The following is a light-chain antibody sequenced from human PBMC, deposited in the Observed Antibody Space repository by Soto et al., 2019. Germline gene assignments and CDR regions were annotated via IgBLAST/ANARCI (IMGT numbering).Light chain of an antibody. Sequence: QSALTQPASVSGSPGQSITISCTGTSSDVGGYNYVSWYQQHPGKAPKLMIYEVSNRPSGVSNRFSGSKSGNTAFLTISGLQAEDEADYYCSSYTSSSIHAVFGGGTKLSVL. CDR3: SSYTSSSIHAV. CDR2: EVS. V-gene: IGLV2-14*01. CDR1: SSDVGGYNY. J-gene: IGLJ3*02.